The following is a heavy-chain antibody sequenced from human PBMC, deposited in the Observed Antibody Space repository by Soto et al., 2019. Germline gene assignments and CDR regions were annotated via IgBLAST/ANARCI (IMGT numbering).Heavy chain of an antibody. CDR2: INPGPNSA. D-gene: IGHD6-13*01. Sequence: ASVKVSCKASNDSLSSHFIHWVRQAPGEGLEWMGIINPGPNSASYSKEFQGRVTMTRDTSISTAYMELSRLRSDDTAVYYCARGLAAAGFNWFDPWGQGTLVTVSS. J-gene: IGHJ5*02. CDR3: ARGLAAAGFNWFDP. CDR1: NDSLSSHF. V-gene: IGHV1-46*01.